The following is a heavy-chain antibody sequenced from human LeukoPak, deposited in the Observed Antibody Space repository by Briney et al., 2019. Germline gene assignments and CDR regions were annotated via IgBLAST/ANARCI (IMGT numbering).Heavy chain of an antibody. V-gene: IGHV3-48*03. D-gene: IGHD1-26*01. Sequence: GGSLRLSCAASGFTFNSYEMHWVRQAPGKGLEWVSYISSSGSTIYYADSVKGRFTISRDNSKNTLYLQMNSLRAEDTAVYYCARGEYYYYYYMDVWGRGTTVTVSS. CDR1: GFTFNSYE. CDR3: ARGEYYYYYYMDV. J-gene: IGHJ6*03. CDR2: ISSSGSTI.